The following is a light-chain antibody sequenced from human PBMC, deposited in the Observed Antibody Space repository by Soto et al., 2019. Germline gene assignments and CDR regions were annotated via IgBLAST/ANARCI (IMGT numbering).Light chain of an antibody. CDR1: SSNIGTNY. J-gene: IGLJ3*02. CDR3: ATWDDSLRGRV. CDR2: SNN. V-gene: IGLV1-47*02. Sequence: QSVLTQPPSASGTPGQRDTISCSGSSSNIGTNYVYWYQQVPGTAPKLLIYSNNQRPSGVPDRFSGSKSGTSASLAIRGLRSEDEADYYCATWDDSLRGRVFGGGTKLTVL.